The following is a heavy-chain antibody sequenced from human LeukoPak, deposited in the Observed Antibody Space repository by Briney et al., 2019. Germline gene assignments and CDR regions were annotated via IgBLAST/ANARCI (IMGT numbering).Heavy chain of an antibody. J-gene: IGHJ4*02. CDR1: GFTFNNYG. CDR3: AKWLYSGKYWTGKDYFDY. V-gene: IGHV3-30*18. Sequence: GTSLRLSCAASGFTFNNYGMHGLRQAPGKALEWVADISHDGSNKYYADYVKGRFTISRDNSKNTLYLQMDSLRVEDTAVYYCAKWLYSGKYWTGKDYFDYWGQGTLVTVSS. D-gene: IGHD1-26*01. CDR2: ISHDGSNK.